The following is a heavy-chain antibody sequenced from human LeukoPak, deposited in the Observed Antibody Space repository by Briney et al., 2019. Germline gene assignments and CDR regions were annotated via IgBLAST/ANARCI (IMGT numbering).Heavy chain of an antibody. CDR3: AKWGDYDVLTGYYVSDY. CDR2: ITGSGGNT. J-gene: IGHJ4*02. V-gene: IGHV3-23*01. D-gene: IGHD3-9*01. Sequence: GSSLRLSCAASGFTFSNYAMSWVRQAPGKGLEWVSAITGSGGNTYYADSVKGRFTISRDNSKNTVFLQMNSLRAEDTAVYYCAKWGDYDVLTGYYVSDYWGQGTLVTVSS. CDR1: GFTFSNYA.